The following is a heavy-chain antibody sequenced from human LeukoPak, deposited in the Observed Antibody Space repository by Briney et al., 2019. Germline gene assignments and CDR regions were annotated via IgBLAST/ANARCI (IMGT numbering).Heavy chain of an antibody. D-gene: IGHD1-26*01. CDR2: IKEDGSEK. Sequence: GGSLRLSCAASGFTFSTYWMSWVRQAPGKGLEWVANIKEDGSEKYYVDSVKGRFTISRDNAKNSLYLQMNSLRVEDTAVYYCARESWANVDYWGQGTLVTVPS. CDR1: GFTFSTYW. CDR3: ARESWANVDY. J-gene: IGHJ4*02. V-gene: IGHV3-7*01.